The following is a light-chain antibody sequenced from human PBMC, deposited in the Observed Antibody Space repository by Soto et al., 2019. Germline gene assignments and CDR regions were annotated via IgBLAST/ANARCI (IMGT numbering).Light chain of an antibody. V-gene: IGLV2-11*01. CDR2: EVT. J-gene: IGLJ1*01. CDR3: CSYAGTYTFV. CDR1: SSDVGTYKY. Sequence: QSALTQPRSVSGSPGQSVTISCTGTSSDVGTYKYVSWYQQNPDKAPKLLIYEVTKRPSGVPDRSSGSKSDNTASLTISGLQADDEADYFCCSYAGTYTFVFRTSTKVTVL.